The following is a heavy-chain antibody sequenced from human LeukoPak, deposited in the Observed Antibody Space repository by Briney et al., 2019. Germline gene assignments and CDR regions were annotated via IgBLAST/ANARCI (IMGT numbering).Heavy chain of an antibody. Sequence: GGSLRLSCAASGFTFSTYDMHWVRQATGKGLEWVSAIGTAGEIYYPGSVKGRFTISRENAKNSLYLQMNSLRAGDTAVYYCAREVGTFDYWGQGALVTVSS. CDR2: IGTAGEI. CDR3: AREVGTFDY. D-gene: IGHD1-26*01. J-gene: IGHJ4*02. CDR1: GFTFSTYD. V-gene: IGHV3-13*01.